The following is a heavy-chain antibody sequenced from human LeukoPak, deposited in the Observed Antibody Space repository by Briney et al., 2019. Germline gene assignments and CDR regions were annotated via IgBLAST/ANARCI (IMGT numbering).Heavy chain of an antibody. D-gene: IGHD3-10*01. Sequence: GGSLRLSCGASGFTFSSYGMHWVRQAPGKGLEWVSYISSSGSTIYYADSVKGRFTISRDNAKNSLYLQMNSLRAEDTAVYYCAREHSMVFDPWGQGTLVTVSS. CDR2: ISSSGSTI. CDR3: AREHSMVFDP. V-gene: IGHV3-48*03. J-gene: IGHJ5*02. CDR1: GFTFSSYG.